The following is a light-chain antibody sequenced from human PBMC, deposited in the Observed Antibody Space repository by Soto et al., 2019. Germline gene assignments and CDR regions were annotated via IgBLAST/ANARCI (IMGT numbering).Light chain of an antibody. CDR2: SSD. CDR3: EASDETLDGLYV. V-gene: IGLV1-47*02. Sequence: QSVLTQPPSASGTPGQRVTISCSGSSSNIGINYVYWYQQLPGTAPKLVIYSSDQRPSGVPDRFSGSKSGTSASLAISELRSEDEADYYCEASDETLDGLYVFGTGTKVTVL. J-gene: IGLJ1*01. CDR1: SSNIGINY.